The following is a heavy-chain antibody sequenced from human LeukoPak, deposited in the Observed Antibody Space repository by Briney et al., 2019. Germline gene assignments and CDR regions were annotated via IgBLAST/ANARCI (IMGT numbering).Heavy chain of an antibody. D-gene: IGHD6-13*01. J-gene: IGHJ4*02. CDR1: GGSISGYY. CDR3: ARQGSAAGRVDY. Sequence: PSETLSLTCTVSGGSISGYYWSWIPQPPGKGLEWIGYIYYSGSTNYNPSLKSRVTISVDTSKNQFSLKLSSVTAADTAVYYCARQGSAAGRVDYWGRGTLATVSS. V-gene: IGHV4-59*08. CDR2: IYYSGST.